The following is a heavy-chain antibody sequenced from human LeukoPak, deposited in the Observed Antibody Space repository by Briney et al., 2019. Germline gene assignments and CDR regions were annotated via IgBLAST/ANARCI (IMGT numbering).Heavy chain of an antibody. J-gene: IGHJ4*02. D-gene: IGHD6-19*01. CDR2: INPNSGGT. CDR3: ARDPGIAVAGTGQ. V-gene: IGHV1-2*02. Sequence: ASVKVSCKASGYTFTGYYMHWVRQAPGQGLEWMGWINPNSGGTNYAQKFQGRVTMTRDTSISTAYMELSRLRSDDTAVYYCARDPGIAVAGTGQWGQGTLVTVSS. CDR1: GYTFTGYY.